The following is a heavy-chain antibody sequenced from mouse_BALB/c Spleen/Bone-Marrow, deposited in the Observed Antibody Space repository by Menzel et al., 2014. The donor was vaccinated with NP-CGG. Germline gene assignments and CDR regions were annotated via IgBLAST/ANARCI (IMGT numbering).Heavy chain of an antibody. CDR3: ARFIATAYAMDY. D-gene: IGHD1-1*01. J-gene: IGHJ4*01. CDR2: INPGSGDI. Sequence: QVQLQQSGAELVRPGTSVKVSCKASGCAFSNYLIEWVKQRPGQGLEWIGVINPGSGDINYNEKFKGKAALTADKSSSTAYMQLSSLTSDDSAVYFCARFIATAYAMDYWGQGTSVTVSS. V-gene: IGHV1-54*01. CDR1: GCAFSNYL.